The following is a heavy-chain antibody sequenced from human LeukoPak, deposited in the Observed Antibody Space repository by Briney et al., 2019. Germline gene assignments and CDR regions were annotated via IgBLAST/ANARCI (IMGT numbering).Heavy chain of an antibody. J-gene: IGHJ4*02. D-gene: IGHD2-2*01. V-gene: IGHV3-23*01. CDR2: ISGGGDGT. CDR3: AKLGCTGTICYANY. CDR1: GFTFSDYA. Sequence: PGGSLRLSCAASGFTFSDYAMTWVRQIPGKGLEWVSVISGGGDGTDYADSMKGRFTISRDNSKNTLYLQMNSLRAEDTALYYCAKLGCTGTICYANYWGQGTLVTVSS.